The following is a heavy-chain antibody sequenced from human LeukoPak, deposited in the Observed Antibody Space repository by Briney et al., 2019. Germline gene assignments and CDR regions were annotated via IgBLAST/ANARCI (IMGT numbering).Heavy chain of an antibody. CDR3: ARKQTGTMYDV. CDR2: FSSGGSA. V-gene: IGHV4-39*07. J-gene: IGHJ4*02. Sequence: PSETLSLTCIVPGGSISSSSYYWAWVRQSPGKGLEWIRTFSSGGSACYNPSLTSRVSISKDTSDNQFSLRLYSVTAADTAVYYCARKQTGTMYDVWGQGTQVTVSS. D-gene: IGHD1-7*01. CDR1: GGSISSSSYY.